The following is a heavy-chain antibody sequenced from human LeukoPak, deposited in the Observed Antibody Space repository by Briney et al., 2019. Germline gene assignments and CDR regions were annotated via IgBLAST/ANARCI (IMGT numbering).Heavy chain of an antibody. CDR3: AKEGEGYYDSSGYYYLGYFDY. J-gene: IGHJ4*02. CDR2: IWYDGSNK. Sequence: GRSLRLSCAASVFTFSSYGMHWVRQAPGKGLEWVAVIWYDGSNKYYADSVKGRFTISRDNSKNTLYLQMNSLRAEDTAVYYCAKEGEGYYDSSGYYYLGYFDYWGQGTLVTVSS. V-gene: IGHV3-33*06. D-gene: IGHD3-22*01. CDR1: VFTFSSYG.